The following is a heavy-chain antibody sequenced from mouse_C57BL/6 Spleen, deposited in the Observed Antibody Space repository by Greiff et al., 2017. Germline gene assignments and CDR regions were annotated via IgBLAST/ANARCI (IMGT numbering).Heavy chain of an antibody. Sequence: VQLQQSGPELVKPGASVKIPCKASGYTFTDYNMDWVKQSHGKSLEWIGDINPNNGGTIYNQKFKGKATLTVDKSSSTAYMELRSLTSEYTAVYYCARSSGIYYGMDYWGQGTSVTVSS. CDR3: ARSSGIYYGMDY. CDR1: GYTFTDYN. J-gene: IGHJ4*01. V-gene: IGHV1-18*01. CDR2: INPNNGGT.